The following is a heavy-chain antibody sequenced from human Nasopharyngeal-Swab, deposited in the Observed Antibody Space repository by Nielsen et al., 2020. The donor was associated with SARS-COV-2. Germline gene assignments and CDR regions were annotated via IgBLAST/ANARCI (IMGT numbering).Heavy chain of an antibody. V-gene: IGHV6-1*01. CDR2: TYYRSKWYN. Sequence: WVWTSSWRGLEWLGRTYYRSKWYNDYAVSVKSRITINPDTSKNQFSLQLNSVTPEDTAVYYCARIAVAGHNWFDPWGQGTLVTVSS. J-gene: IGHJ5*02. D-gene: IGHD6-19*01. CDR3: ARIAVAGHNWFDP.